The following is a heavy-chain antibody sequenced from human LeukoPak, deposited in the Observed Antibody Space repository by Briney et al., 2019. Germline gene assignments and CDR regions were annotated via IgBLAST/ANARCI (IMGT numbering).Heavy chain of an antibody. CDR1: GFTFSSYT. V-gene: IGHV3-21*01. J-gene: IGHJ4*02. Sequence: GGSLRLSRAASGFTFSSYTMNWVRQAPGKGLEWVSSISSSSSNIYHADSVKGRFTISRDNSKNSLYLQMNSLRAEDTAVYYCARGYSGLPDWGQGTLVTVSS. CDR3: ARGYSGLPD. CDR2: ISSSSSNI. D-gene: IGHD5-12*01.